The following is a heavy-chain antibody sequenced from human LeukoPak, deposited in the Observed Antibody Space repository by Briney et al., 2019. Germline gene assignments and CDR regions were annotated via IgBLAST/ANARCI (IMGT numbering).Heavy chain of an antibody. CDR3: ASYGDSSGWYHFDY. D-gene: IGHD6-19*01. CDR1: GGSISSGGYY. Sequence: SETLSLTCTVSGGSISSGGYYWSWIRQHPGKGLEWIGYIYYSGSTYYNPSLKSRVTISVDTSKNQFSLKLSSVTAADTAVYYCASYGDSSGWYHFDYWGQGTLVTVSS. V-gene: IGHV4-31*03. CDR2: IYYSGST. J-gene: IGHJ4*02.